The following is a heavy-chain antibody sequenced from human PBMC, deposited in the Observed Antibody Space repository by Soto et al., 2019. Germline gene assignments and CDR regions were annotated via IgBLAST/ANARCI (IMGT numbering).Heavy chain of an antibody. V-gene: IGHV3-21*01. Sequence: EVQLVESGGGLVKPGGSLRLSCAASGFTFSSYSMNWVRQAPGKGLEWASSISSSSSYIYYADSVKGRFTISRDNAKNSLYLQMNSLRAEDTAVYYCARDGDDYGDYGRFDPWGQGTLVTVSS. D-gene: IGHD4-17*01. CDR3: ARDGDDYGDYGRFDP. CDR1: GFTFSSYS. J-gene: IGHJ5*02. CDR2: ISSSSSYI.